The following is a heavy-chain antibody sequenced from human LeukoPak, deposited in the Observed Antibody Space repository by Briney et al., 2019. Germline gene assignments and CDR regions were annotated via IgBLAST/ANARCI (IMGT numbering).Heavy chain of an antibody. D-gene: IGHD6-6*01. Sequence: PGRSLRLSCAASGFTFSSYGMHWVRQAPGKGLEWVAVISYDGSNKYYADSVKGRFTISRDNSKNTLYLQMNSLRAEDTAVYYCARDSLARPLGYWGQGTLVTVSS. CDR3: ARDSLARPLGY. V-gene: IGHV3-30*03. CDR2: ISYDGSNK. J-gene: IGHJ4*02. CDR1: GFTFSSYG.